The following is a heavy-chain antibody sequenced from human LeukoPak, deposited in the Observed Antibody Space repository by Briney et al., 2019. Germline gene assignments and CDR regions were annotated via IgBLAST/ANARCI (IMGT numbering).Heavy chain of an antibody. CDR1: GGSISSGDYY. J-gene: IGHJ4*02. D-gene: IGHD2-8*01. Sequence: SETLSLTCTVSGGSISSGDYYWSWIRQPPGKGLEWIGYIYYSGSTYYNPSLKSRVTISVDTSKNQFSLKLSSVTAADTAVYYCARAPYSDSWYYFDYWGQGTLVTVSP. V-gene: IGHV4-30-4*08. CDR3: ARAPYSDSWYYFDY. CDR2: IYYSGST.